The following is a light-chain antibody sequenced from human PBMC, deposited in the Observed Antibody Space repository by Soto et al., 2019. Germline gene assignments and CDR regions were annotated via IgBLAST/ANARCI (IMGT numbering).Light chain of an antibody. CDR2: EVS. Sequence: QSALTQPPSASGSLGQSVTIPCTGTSSDVGDYNYVSWYQQHPGKVPKLMIYEVSKRPSGVPDRFSGSKSGNTASLTVSGLQAEDEADYYCSSFAGSPVVFGGGTKVT. V-gene: IGLV2-8*01. CDR1: SSDVGDYNY. CDR3: SSFAGSPVV. J-gene: IGLJ2*01.